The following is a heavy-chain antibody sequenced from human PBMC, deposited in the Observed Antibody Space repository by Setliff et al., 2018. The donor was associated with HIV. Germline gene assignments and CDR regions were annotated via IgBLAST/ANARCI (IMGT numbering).Heavy chain of an antibody. J-gene: IGHJ4*02. V-gene: IGHV4-34*01. CDR1: GGSFSGYN. CDR3: ARIDGEAADTNY. CDR2: INHSGST. D-gene: IGHD6-13*01. Sequence: SETLSLTCAVYGGSFSGYNWSWIRQPPGKGLEWIGEINHSGSTNYNPSLKTRVTISVDTSKNQFSLKLSSVTAADTAVYYCARIDGEAADTNYWGQGTLVTVSS.